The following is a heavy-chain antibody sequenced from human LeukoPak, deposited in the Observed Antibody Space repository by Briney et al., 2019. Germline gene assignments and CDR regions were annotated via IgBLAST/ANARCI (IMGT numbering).Heavy chain of an antibody. Sequence: GGSLRLSCAASGFTFDDYAMHWVRQAPGKGLEWVSGISWNSGSIGYADSVKGRFTISRDNAKNSLYLQMNSLRAEDTAVYYCAREVTETSYFDYWGQGTLVAVSS. CDR1: GFTFDDYA. CDR2: ISWNSGSI. V-gene: IGHV3-9*01. D-gene: IGHD2-21*02. CDR3: AREVTETSYFDY. J-gene: IGHJ4*02.